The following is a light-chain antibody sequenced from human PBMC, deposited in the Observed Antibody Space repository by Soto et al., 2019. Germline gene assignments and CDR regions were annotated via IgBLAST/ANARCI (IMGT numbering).Light chain of an antibody. J-gene: IGKJ3*01. CDR3: QQFGSSPGFT. CDR1: QSINSRY. V-gene: IGKV3-20*01. CDR2: GAS. Sequence: EIVLTQSPGTLSLSPGERATLSCRASQSINSRYLAWYQQKPGQAPRLLIYGASSRATGIPDRFSSSGSGTDFTLTISRLEPKDFAVYYCQQFGSSPGFTFGPGTKVDIK.